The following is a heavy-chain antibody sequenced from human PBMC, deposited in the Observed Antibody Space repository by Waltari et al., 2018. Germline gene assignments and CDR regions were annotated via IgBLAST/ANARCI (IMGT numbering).Heavy chain of an antibody. Sequence: QVNLTESGHVLAKPPESLTLTCTDPGFSLRTARMYVSWIRRPPGKALGWLAHIFSKDVKTYSSSLKRRLTIAKYPSESQVVLTRTNMDSVDTARCHWARVPRQSSPMRHTLDYWGQGTLVTVSA. CDR3: ARVPRQSSPMRHTLDY. CDR1: GFSLRTARMY. J-gene: IGHJ4*02. D-gene: IGHD2-2*02. CDR2: IFSKDVK. V-gene: IGHV2-26*01.